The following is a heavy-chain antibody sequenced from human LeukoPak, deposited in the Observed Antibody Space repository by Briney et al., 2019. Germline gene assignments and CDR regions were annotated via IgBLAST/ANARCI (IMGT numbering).Heavy chain of an antibody. Sequence: PSETLSLTCAVYGGSFSGYYWSWIRQPPGKGLEWIGEINHSGSTNYNPSLKSRVTISVDTSKNQFSLKLSSVTAADTAVYYCARGGSGSYSTLVYYYYYYMDVWGKGTTVTVSS. D-gene: IGHD3-10*01. CDR1: GGSFSGYY. CDR3: ARGGSGSYSTLVYYYYYYMDV. V-gene: IGHV4-34*01. J-gene: IGHJ6*03. CDR2: INHSGST.